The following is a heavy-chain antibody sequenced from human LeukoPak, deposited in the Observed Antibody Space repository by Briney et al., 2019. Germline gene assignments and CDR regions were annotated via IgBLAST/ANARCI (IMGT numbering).Heavy chain of an antibody. CDR3: ARNSYYDSSDYYAGY. D-gene: IGHD3-22*01. Sequence: PSETLSLTCTVSGGSISGYYWSWIRQPPGKGLEWIGNINYSGSTNYNPSLKSRVTISLDTSKNHFSLKLNSVTAADTAVYYCARNSYYDSSDYYAGYWGQGTLVTVSS. V-gene: IGHV4-59*01. CDR1: GGSISGYY. CDR2: INYSGST. J-gene: IGHJ4*02.